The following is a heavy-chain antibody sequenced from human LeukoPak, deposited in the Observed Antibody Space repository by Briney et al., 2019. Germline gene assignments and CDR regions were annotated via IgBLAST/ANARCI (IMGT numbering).Heavy chain of an antibody. CDR3: ARTTEAHSWRTRYYDYYMDV. J-gene: IGHJ6*03. V-gene: IGHV4-4*07. CDR2: IYISGST. CDR1: GGSISSYY. D-gene: IGHD6-13*01. Sequence: SETLSLTCTVSGGSISSYYWSWIRQPAGKGLEWIGRIYISGSTNYNPSLKSRVTISVDTSKNQFSLKLSPVTAADTAVYYCARTTEAHSWRTRYYDYYMDVWGKGTTVTVSS.